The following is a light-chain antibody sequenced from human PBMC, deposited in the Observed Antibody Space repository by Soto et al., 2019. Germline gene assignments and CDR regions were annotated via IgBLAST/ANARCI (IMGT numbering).Light chain of an antibody. CDR1: QTISSSY. CDR2: GTS. CDR3: QHYGGSPYT. V-gene: IGKV3-20*01. Sequence: EIVLTQSPGTLSLSPGERATLSCRASQTISSSYLAWYQQRPGQAPRLLIYGTSRRATDIPDRFSGSGSGIDFTLTLSRLEPEDFAVYYCQHYGGSPYTFGQGTKLEIK. J-gene: IGKJ2*01.